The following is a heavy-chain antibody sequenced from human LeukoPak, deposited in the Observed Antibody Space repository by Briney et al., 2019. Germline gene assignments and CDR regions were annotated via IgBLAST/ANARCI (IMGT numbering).Heavy chain of an antibody. V-gene: IGHV1-46*01. CDR2: INPSGGST. Sequence: ASVNVSCKASGYTFTSYYMHWVRQAPGQGLEWMGLINPSGGSTSYAQKFQGRVTMTRDTSTSTVYMELSSLRSEDTAVYYCARDIRARGASYYGMDVWGQGTTVTVSS. D-gene: IGHD1-26*01. J-gene: IGHJ6*02. CDR1: GYTFTSYY. CDR3: ARDIRARGASYYGMDV.